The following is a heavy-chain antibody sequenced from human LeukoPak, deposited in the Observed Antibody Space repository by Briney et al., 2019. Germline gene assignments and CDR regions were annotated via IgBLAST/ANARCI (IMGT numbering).Heavy chain of an antibody. CDR3: ARRGTWSGSIALDY. J-gene: IGHJ4*02. V-gene: IGHV3-15*01. Sequence: GGSLRLSCAASGFTFSNAWMSWVRQAPGKGLEWVGRIKSKTDGGTTDYAAPVKGRFTISRDDSKNTLYLQMNSLKTEDTALYYCARRGTWSGSIALDYWGQGALVTVSS. CDR1: GFTFSNAW. D-gene: IGHD3-10*01. CDR2: IKSKTDGGTT.